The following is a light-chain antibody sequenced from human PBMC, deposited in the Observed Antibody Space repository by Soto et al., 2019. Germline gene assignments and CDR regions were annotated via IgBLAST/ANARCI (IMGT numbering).Light chain of an antibody. CDR2: DAS. J-gene: IGKJ1*01. Sequence: EIVLTQSPATLSLSPGERATLSCRASQSVSSYLAWYQQKAGQAPRLLIYDASNRATGILARFSGSGSGTDFTLTISRLKPEDFAVYYCQQRSSWPRTFGRGTKVEI. V-gene: IGKV3-11*01. CDR3: QQRSSWPRT. CDR1: QSVSSY.